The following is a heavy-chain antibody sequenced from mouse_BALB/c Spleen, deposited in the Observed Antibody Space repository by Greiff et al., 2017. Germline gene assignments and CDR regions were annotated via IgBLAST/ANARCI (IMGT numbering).Heavy chain of an antibody. D-gene: IGHD2-3*01. CDR3: ARNGGYYVFDY. J-gene: IGHJ2*01. CDR1: GYTFSSYW. Sequence: VQLQQSGAELMKPGASVKISCKATGYTFSSYWIEWVKQRPGHGLEWIGEILPGSGSTNYNEKFKGKATFTADTSSNTAYMQLSSLTSEDSAVYYCARNGGYYVFDYWGQGTTLTVSS. CDR2: ILPGSGST. V-gene: IGHV1-9*01.